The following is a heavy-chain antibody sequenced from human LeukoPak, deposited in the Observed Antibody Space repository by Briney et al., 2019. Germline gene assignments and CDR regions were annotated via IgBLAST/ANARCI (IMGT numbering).Heavy chain of an antibody. CDR3: ARGNPTINMAWGNAFDI. Sequence: PSETLSLTCGVSGMSFTFYSWTWIRQSPVRGLEWIGDCNPDGSTNYSPSLKSRVTISVDTSKSQFSLNLRSVTAADTAVYYCARGNPTINMAWGNAFDIWGRGTMVSVSP. V-gene: IGHV4-34*01. CDR2: CNPDGST. J-gene: IGHJ3*02. CDR1: GMSFTFYS. D-gene: IGHD3-10*01.